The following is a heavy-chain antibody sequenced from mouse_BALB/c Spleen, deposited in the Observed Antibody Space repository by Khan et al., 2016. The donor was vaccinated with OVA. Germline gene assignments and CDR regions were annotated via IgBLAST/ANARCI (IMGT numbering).Heavy chain of an antibody. CDR3: ARDDYFLGDAMDY. CDR2: IYPGSFNT. V-gene: IGHV1S56*01. D-gene: IGHD2-4*01. J-gene: IGHJ4*01. CDR1: GYTFTTYY. Sequence: VQLQESGPELVKPGASVRISCKASGYTFTTYYLHWVKQRPGQGLEWIGWIYPGSFNTNYNEKFKGKATLTADKSSNTAYMQLSSLTSEDSAVYFSARDDYFLGDAMDYWGQGTSVTVSS.